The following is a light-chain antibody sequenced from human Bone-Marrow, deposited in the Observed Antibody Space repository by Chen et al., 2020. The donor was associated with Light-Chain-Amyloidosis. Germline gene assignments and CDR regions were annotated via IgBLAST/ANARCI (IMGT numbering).Light chain of an antibody. V-gene: IGKV1-33*01. Sequence: DIQMTQSPSSLSASVGDRVIITCQASQDVINYLNWYQQKPGKAPKLLIYDASYLETGVSSRFSGSGSGTHFTFTISGLQPEDFATYYCQQYDGLPPTFGGGTRVEMK. J-gene: IGKJ4*01. CDR3: QQYDGLPPT. CDR1: QDVINY. CDR2: DAS.